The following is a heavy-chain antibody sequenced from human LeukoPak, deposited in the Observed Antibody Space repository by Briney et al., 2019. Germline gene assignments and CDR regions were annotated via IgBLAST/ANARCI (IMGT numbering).Heavy chain of an antibody. CDR2: IYYSGST. CDR3: ARLADFDFAHVDY. V-gene: IGHV4-59*01. CDR1: GGSISSYY. Sequence: PSETLSLTCTVSGGSISSYYWSWIRQPPGKGLEWIGYIYYSGSTNYNPSLKSRVTISVDTSKNQFSLKLSSVTAADTAVYYCARLADFDFAHVDYWGQGTLVTVSS. D-gene: IGHD3-9*01. J-gene: IGHJ4*02.